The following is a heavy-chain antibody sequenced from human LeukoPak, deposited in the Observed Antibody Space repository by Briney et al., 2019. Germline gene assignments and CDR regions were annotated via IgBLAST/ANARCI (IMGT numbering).Heavy chain of an antibody. V-gene: IGHV1-46*01. CDR3: AREAGAAAFDY. CDR2: INPSGGST. D-gene: IGHD6-13*01. J-gene: IGHJ4*02. CDR1: GYTFTSYY. Sequence: ASVKVSCKASGYTFTSYYMHWVRQAPGQGLEWMGIINPSGGSTSYAQKFQGRVTMTRDTSASTVYMELSSLRSEDTAVYYCAREAGAAAFDYWGQGTLVTVSS.